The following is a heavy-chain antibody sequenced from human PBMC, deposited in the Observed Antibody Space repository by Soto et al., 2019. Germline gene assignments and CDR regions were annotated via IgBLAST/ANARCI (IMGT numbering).Heavy chain of an antibody. D-gene: IGHD3-22*01. CDR2: IYYTGST. V-gene: IGHV4-59*01. Sequence: ASETLSLTCIVSGDSISSYSWSWIRQPSGKGLEWIGYIYYTGSTNYNLSLRSRVTISADTSKNQFSLMLSSVTAADTAVYYCARGAGSSSYHYDSHDYWGQGTLVTVSS. J-gene: IGHJ4*02. CDR3: ARGAGSSSYHYDSHDY. CDR1: GDSISSYS.